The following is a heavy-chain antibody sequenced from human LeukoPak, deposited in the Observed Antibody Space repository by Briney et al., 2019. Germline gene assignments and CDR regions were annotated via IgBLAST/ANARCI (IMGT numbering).Heavy chain of an antibody. CDR1: GGSISSSSYY. CDR2: TYYSGST. V-gene: IGHV4-39*07. Sequence: PSETLSLTCTVSGGSISSSSYYWGWIRQPPGKGLEWIGSTYYSGSTYYNPSLKSRVTISVDTSKSQFSLKLSSVTAADTAVYYCARAGDIVVVVAATQNWFDPWGQGTLVTVSS. J-gene: IGHJ5*02. CDR3: ARAGDIVVVVAATQNWFDP. D-gene: IGHD2-15*01.